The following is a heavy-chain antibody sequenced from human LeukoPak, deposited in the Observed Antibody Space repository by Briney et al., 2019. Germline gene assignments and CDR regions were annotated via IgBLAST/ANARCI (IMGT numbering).Heavy chain of an antibody. CDR1: GGSLTGYY. CDR2: INHSGST. J-gene: IGHJ3*02. V-gene: IGHV4-34*01. D-gene: IGHD3-10*01. Sequence: PSETLSLTCGVSGGSLTGYYWSWIRQPPGKGLEWIGEINHSGSTNYNPSLKSRVTISVDTSKNQFSLKLSSVTAADTAVYYCAKSNGYGLVDIWGQGTMVTVSS. CDR3: AKSNGYGLVDI.